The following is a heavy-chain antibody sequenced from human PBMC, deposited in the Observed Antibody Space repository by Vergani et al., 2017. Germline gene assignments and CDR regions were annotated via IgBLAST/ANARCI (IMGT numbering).Heavy chain of an antibody. V-gene: IGHV4-61*02. Sequence: FQRQKSAPGLLNPSQTLSLPCSVAVASISGGNNFWNGIRQPAGKGIEWMGRIYSSGSTSYNPSIKSRITMSLDTSKNQFSLSLSSVTAADTAVYYCARGTFLHAFDNWGQGTVVTVSS. J-gene: IGHJ3*02. CDR2: IYSSGST. CDR3: ARGTFLHAFDN. CDR1: VASISGGNNF. D-gene: IGHD1-26*01.